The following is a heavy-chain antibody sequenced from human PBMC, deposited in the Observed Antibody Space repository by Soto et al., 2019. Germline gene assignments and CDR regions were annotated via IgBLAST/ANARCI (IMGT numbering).Heavy chain of an antibody. V-gene: IGHV4-59*01. J-gene: IGHJ4*02. CDR2: IYYSGST. D-gene: IGHD3-3*01. Sequence: SETLSLTCTVSGGSISSYYWSWIRQPPGKGLEWIGYIYYSGSTNYNPSLKSRVTISVDTSKNQFSLKLSSVTAADTAVYYCARGGAYGYDFWSGYTRFDYWGQGTLVTVSS. CDR3: ARGGAYGYDFWSGYTRFDY. CDR1: GGSISSYY.